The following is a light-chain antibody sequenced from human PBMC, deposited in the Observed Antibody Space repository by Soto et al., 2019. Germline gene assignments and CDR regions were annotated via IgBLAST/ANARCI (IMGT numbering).Light chain of an antibody. J-gene: IGLJ1*01. CDR3: AAWDDSLNAL. CDR1: SSDIGAGYD. CDR2: GNS. Sequence: QSVLTQPPSVSGAPGQRVTISCTGSSSDIGAGYDVHWYQQLPGTAPKLLIYGNSDRPSGVPDRFSGSKSGTSASLAINGLQPEDEADYYCAAWDDSLNALFGTGTKVTV. V-gene: IGLV1-40*01.